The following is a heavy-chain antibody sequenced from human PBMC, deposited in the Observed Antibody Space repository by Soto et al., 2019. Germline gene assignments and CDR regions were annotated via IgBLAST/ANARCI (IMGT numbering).Heavy chain of an antibody. J-gene: IGHJ4*02. CDR1: GFTFSNSA. D-gene: IGHD2-8*01. Sequence: PGGSLRLSCAASGFTFSNSAIHWVRQAPGKGLEWAGRIRSKANNYATTYATSVKGRFTISRDDSKNTAYLQMSSLKTEDTAMYYCTRTNLMYWGLGTLVTVSS. CDR2: IRSKANNYAT. V-gene: IGHV3-73*01. CDR3: TRTNLMY.